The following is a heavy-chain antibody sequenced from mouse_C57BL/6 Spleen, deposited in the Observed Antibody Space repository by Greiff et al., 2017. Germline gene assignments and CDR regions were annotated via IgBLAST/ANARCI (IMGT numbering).Heavy chain of an antibody. CDR2: IYPGDGDT. Sequence: VKLQESGPELVKPGASVKISCKASGYAFSSSWMNWVKQRPGKGLEWIGRIYPGDGDTNYNGKFKGKATLTADKSSSTAYMQLSSLTSEDSAVYFCARENRDYAMDYWGQGTSVTVSS. CDR1: GYAFSSSW. V-gene: IGHV1-82*01. CDR3: ARENRDYAMDY. J-gene: IGHJ4*01.